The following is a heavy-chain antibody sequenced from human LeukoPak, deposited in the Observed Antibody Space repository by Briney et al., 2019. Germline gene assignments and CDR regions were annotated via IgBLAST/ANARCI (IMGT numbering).Heavy chain of an antibody. Sequence: GGSLRLSCAASGFTFSSYGMQWVRQAPGKGLEWLAVISYDGSSNYYADSVKGRFTISRDNSKNTLYLQMNSLRAEDTAVYYCARRQEVSRKDHYDFWWYYYYGMDVWGQGTTVTVSS. V-gene: IGHV3-30*03. CDR2: ISYDGSSN. J-gene: IGHJ6*02. CDR1: GFTFSSYG. D-gene: IGHD3-3*01. CDR3: ARRQEVSRKDHYDFWWYYYYGMDV.